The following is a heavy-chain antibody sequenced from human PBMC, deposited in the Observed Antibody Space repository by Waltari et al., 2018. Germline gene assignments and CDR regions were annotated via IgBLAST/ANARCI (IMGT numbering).Heavy chain of an antibody. CDR3: ARGRNDYVWGSYRYTASFDY. CDR1: GGSISGYY. Sequence: QVQLQQWGAGLLKPSETLSLPCAVYGGSISGYYWGWSRQPPRKGLEWIGEINNSGSTNYNPSLKSRVTISVDTSKNQFSLKLSSVTAADTAVYYCARGRNDYVWGSYRYTASFDYWGQGTLVTVSS. D-gene: IGHD3-16*02. V-gene: IGHV4-34*01. CDR2: INNSGST. J-gene: IGHJ4*02.